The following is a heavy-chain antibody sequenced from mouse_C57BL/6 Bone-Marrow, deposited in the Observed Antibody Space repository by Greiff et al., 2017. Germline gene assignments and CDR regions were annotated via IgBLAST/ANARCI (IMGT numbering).Heavy chain of an antibody. CDR1: GYSITSGYY. J-gene: IGHJ4*01. D-gene: IGHD2-13*01. CDR2: ISYDGSN. CDR3: ARDGDYVGYYAMDY. V-gene: IGHV3-6*01. Sequence: EVQLVESGPGLVKPSQSLSLTCSVTGYSITSGYYWNWIRQFPGNKLEWMGYISYDGSNNYNPSLKNRISITRDTSKNQFFLKLNSVTTEDTATYYCARDGDYVGYYAMDYWGQGTSVTVSS.